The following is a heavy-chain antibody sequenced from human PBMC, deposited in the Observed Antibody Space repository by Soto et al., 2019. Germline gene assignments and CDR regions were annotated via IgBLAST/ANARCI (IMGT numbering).Heavy chain of an antibody. J-gene: IGHJ4*02. V-gene: IGHV3-33*01. CDR2: IWYDGSNK. CDR1: GFTFSSYG. CDR3: AREGGYDILTGYYGYYFDY. Sequence: QVQLVESGGGVVQPGRSLRLSCAASGFTFSSYGMHRVRQAPGKGLEWVAVIWYDGSNKYYADSVKGRFTISRDNSKNTLYLQMNSLRAEDTAVYYCAREGGYDILTGYYGYYFDYWGQGTLVTVSS. D-gene: IGHD3-9*01.